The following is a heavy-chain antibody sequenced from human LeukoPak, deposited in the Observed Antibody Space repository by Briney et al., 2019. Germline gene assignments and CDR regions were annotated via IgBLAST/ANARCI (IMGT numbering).Heavy chain of an antibody. CDR1: GGSVSSGISY. D-gene: IGHD3-16*01. Sequence: LSLTCSVSGGSVSSGISYWSWVRQVPGKGLEWISYISSSGSAIYYADSVKGRFTISRDNAKNSLYLQMNSLRVGDTGVYYCARDASLEGDRVEFWGQGTLVTVSS. CDR2: ISSSGSAI. V-gene: IGHV3-48*03. J-gene: IGHJ4*02. CDR3: ARDASLEGDRVEF.